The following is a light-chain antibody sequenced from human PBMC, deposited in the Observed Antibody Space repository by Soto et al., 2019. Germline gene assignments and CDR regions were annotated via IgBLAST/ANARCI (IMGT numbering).Light chain of an antibody. Sequence: QSALTQAASVSGSPGQSITISCTGTGSDVGGYNYVSWYQQHPGKAPKLMIYDVSNRPSGVSNRFSGSKSGNTASLTISGLQAEDEADYYCSSYTSSSTSYVFGTGTKLTVL. V-gene: IGLV2-14*01. J-gene: IGLJ1*01. CDR2: DVS. CDR1: GSDVGGYNY. CDR3: SSYTSSSTSYV.